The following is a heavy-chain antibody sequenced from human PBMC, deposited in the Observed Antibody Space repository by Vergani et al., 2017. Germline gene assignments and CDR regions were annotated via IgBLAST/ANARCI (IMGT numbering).Heavy chain of an antibody. J-gene: IGHJ3*02. CDR1: GFTFSSYA. CDR3: ASEYGSGSYQWAFDI. Sequence: EVQLLESGGGLVQPGGSLRLSCAASGFTFSSYAMSWVRQAPGKGLEWVSAISGSGGSTYYADSVQGRLTISRDNSKNTLYLQMNSLIAEDTAVYYCASEYGSGSYQWAFDIWGQGTMVTVSS. D-gene: IGHD3-10*01. V-gene: IGHV3-23*01. CDR2: ISGSGGST.